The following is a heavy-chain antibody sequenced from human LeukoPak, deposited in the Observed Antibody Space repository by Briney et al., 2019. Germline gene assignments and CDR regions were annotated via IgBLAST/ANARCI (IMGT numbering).Heavy chain of an antibody. V-gene: IGHV4-39*07. CDR1: GGSISSSSYY. D-gene: IGHD6-13*01. CDR3: AREGSSSWPVGDAFDI. CDR2: IYYSGST. J-gene: IGHJ3*02. Sequence: TSETLCLTCTVSGGSISSSSYYWGWIRQPPGKGLEWIGSIYYSGSTYYNPSLKSRVTISVDTSKNQFSLKLSSVTAADTAVYYCAREGSSSWPVGDAFDIWGQGTMVTVSS.